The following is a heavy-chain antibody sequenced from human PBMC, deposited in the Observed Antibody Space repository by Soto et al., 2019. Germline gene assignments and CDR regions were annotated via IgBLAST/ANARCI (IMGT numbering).Heavy chain of an antibody. CDR3: TRDYVMDV. V-gene: IGHV3-21*01. J-gene: IGHJ6*02. CDR2: ISTTSTYI. CDR1: GFTFSCDS. Sequence: GGTLRLSCAASGFTFSCDSMNWVRQAPGKGLEWVSSISTTSTYIYYADSVEGRFTISRDNANNSLHLQMNSLRAEDTAVYYCTRDYVMDVWGQGTTVTVSS.